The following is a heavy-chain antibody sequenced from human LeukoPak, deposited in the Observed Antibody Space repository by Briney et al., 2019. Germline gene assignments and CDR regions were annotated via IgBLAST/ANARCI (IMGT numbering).Heavy chain of an antibody. D-gene: IGHD2-21*02. V-gene: IGHV3-30*01. J-gene: IGHJ4*02. CDR2: ISYDGSNK. CDR3: ARARSHIVVVTALVV. CDR1: GFTFSSYA. Sequence: PGRSLRLSCAASGFTFSSYAMHWVRQAPGKGLEWVAVISYDGSNKYYADSVKGRFTISRDNSKNTLYLQMNSLRAEDTAVYYRARARSHIVVVTALVVWGQGTLVTVSS.